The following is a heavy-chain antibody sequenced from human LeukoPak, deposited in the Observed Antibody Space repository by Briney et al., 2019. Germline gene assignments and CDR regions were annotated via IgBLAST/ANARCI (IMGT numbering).Heavy chain of an antibody. D-gene: IGHD3-10*01. V-gene: IGHV4-38-2*02. Sequence: SETLSLTCTVSGYSISSDYYCGWIRQPPGKGLEWIATIHSSGATYYNPSPRSRAAIFLDRSANQFSLDLTSVSAAGTAVYFCATPGVRGTIDPFDVWGNGTTVIVSS. CDR2: IHSSGAT. J-gene: IGHJ6*04. CDR1: GYSISSDYY. CDR3: ATPGVRGTIDPFDV.